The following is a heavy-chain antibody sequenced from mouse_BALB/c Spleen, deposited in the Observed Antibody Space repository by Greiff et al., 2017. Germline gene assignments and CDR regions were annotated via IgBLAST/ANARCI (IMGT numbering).Heavy chain of an antibody. Sequence: VQLQQSGAELVKPGASVKLSCTASGFNIKDTYMHWVKQRPEQGLEWIGRIDPANGNTIYDPKFQGKASITADTSSNTAYLQLSSLTSEDTAVYYCAGDGYFAYWGQGTLVTVSA. D-gene: IGHD2-3*01. CDR3: AGDGYFAY. CDR2: IDPANGNT. V-gene: IGHV14-3*02. J-gene: IGHJ3*01. CDR1: GFNIKDTY.